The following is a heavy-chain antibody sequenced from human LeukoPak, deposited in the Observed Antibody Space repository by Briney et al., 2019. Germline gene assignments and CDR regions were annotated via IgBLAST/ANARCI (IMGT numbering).Heavy chain of an antibody. D-gene: IGHD6-13*01. Sequence: PSETLSLTCTVSGGSISSGLHYWNWIRQTPGKGLEWIGHIYHTGPTHYNPSLKSRVTISIDRSKSQFSLKLTSVTVADTAVYFCARGGIAAAVTLDSWGQGSVVTVSS. J-gene: IGHJ4*02. V-gene: IGHV4-30-2*01. CDR1: GGSISSGLHY. CDR2: IYHTGPT. CDR3: ARGGIAAAVTLDS.